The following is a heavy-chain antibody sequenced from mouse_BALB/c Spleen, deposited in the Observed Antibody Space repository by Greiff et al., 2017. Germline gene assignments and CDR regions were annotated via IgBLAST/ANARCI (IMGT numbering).Heavy chain of an antibody. D-gene: IGHD1-1*02. J-gene: IGHJ2*01. Sequence: DVQLQESGPGLVKPSQSLSLTCSVTGYSITSGYYWNWIRQFPGNKLEWMGYISYDGSNNYNPSLKNRISITRDTSKNQFFLKLNSVTTEDTATYYCARDGWDWGQGTTLTVSS. V-gene: IGHV3-6*02. CDR1: GYSITSGYY. CDR3: ARDGWD. CDR2: ISYDGSN.